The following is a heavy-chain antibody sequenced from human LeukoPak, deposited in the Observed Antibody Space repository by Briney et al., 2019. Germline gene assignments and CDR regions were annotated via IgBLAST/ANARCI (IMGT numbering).Heavy chain of an antibody. Sequence: GGSLILSCAVSGFTFSSYWMNWVRQAPGKGLEWVASIKQDGGEKSYVDSVKGRFTISRDNAKYSLYLQMNSLRAEDTAFYYCAAQGYCSDGSCSWGQGTLVTVSS. CDR1: GFTFSSYW. CDR3: AAQGYCSDGSCS. J-gene: IGHJ5*02. D-gene: IGHD2-15*01. CDR2: IKQDGGEK. V-gene: IGHV3-7*03.